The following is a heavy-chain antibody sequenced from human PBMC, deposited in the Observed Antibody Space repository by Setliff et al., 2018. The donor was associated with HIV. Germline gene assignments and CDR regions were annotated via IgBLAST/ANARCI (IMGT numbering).Heavy chain of an antibody. CDR1: GYTFTNFG. V-gene: IGHV1-18*01. Sequence: GASVKVSCKASGYTFTNFGITWVRQAPGQGLEWMGWISPYNGNTNYAPELHGRVTMTTDTSTSTASLELRGLRSDDTAVYYCARDRIPSKWFLESDYWGQGTLVTVSS. D-gene: IGHD3-22*01. CDR2: ISPYNGNT. CDR3: ARDRIPSKWFLESDY. J-gene: IGHJ4*02.